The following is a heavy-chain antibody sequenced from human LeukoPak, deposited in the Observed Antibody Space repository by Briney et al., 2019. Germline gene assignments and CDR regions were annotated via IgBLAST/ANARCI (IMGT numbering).Heavy chain of an antibody. D-gene: IGHD1-26*01. V-gene: IGHV3-23*01. J-gene: IGHJ4*02. CDR2: INAGGKRT. Sequence: GGSLRLSCAAYGLTFSTSAMTWVRQAPGKGLEWVSGINAGGKRTYYADSVKGRFTISRDNSKNTLYLQMNSLRAEDTAEYYCARSTVGTSCCTAVDYWGQGTLVTVSS. CDR3: ARSTVGTSCCTAVDY. CDR1: GLTFSTSA.